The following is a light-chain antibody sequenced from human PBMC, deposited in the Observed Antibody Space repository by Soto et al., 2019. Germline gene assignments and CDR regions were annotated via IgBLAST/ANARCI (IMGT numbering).Light chain of an antibody. CDR1: QTISNY. CDR3: QQTYSSLMYT. V-gene: IGKV1-39*01. Sequence: DIQMTQSPSSLSASVGDRVTITCWASQTISNYLNWYQQKPGKAPKLLIFAASNLQSGVPSRFSGSGSATYFTLTISSLQPEDFATYYCQQTYSSLMYTFGQGTKLEIK. CDR2: AAS. J-gene: IGKJ2*01.